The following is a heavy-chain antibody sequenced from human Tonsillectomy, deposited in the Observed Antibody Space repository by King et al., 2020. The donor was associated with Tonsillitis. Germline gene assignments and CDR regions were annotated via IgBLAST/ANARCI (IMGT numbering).Heavy chain of an antibody. J-gene: IGHJ4*02. D-gene: IGHD2-2*01. Sequence: MQLQESGPGLVKPSETLSLTCTVSGGSISSYHWSWIRQPPGKGLEWIGYIYYSGSTNYNPSLKSRVTISVDTSKNQFSLKLSSVTAADTAVYYCARVRGSFCTSCPFDYWGQGTLVTVSS. CDR1: GGSISSYH. CDR3: ARVRGSFCTSCPFDY. CDR2: IYYSGST. V-gene: IGHV4-59*01.